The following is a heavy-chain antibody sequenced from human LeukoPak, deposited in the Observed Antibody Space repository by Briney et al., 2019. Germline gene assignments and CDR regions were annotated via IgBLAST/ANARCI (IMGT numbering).Heavy chain of an antibody. V-gene: IGHV3-7*01. CDR2: IKQDGSSK. CDR3: ARDTTYKLDS. Sequence: GGSLRLSCAASRFIFSNYWMTWVRQAPGKGLEWVANIKQDGSSKYYVESVKGRFTISRDNAKNSLYLQMNSLRAEDTAIYYCARDTTYKLDSWGQGTLVTVSS. D-gene: IGHD1-1*01. J-gene: IGHJ4*02. CDR1: RFIFSNYW.